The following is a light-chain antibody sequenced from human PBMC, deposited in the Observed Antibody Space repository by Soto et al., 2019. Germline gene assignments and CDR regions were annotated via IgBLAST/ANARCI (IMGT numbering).Light chain of an antibody. CDR1: SGHSSYA. Sequence: QSVLTQSPSASASLGASVKLTCTLSSGHSSYAIAWRQQQPEKGPRYLMKLNSDGSHSKGDGIPDRFSGSSSGAERYLTISSLQSEDEADYYCQTWGTGILVFGGGTKLTVL. V-gene: IGLV4-69*01. CDR2: LNSDGSH. J-gene: IGLJ2*01. CDR3: QTWGTGILV.